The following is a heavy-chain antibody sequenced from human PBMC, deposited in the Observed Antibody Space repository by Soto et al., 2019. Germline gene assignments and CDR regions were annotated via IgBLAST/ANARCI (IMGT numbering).Heavy chain of an antibody. V-gene: IGHV3-23*01. Sequence: GGSLRLSCAASGFTFSSYAMSWVSQAPGKGLEWVSAISGSGGSTYYADSVKGRFTISRDNSKNTLYLQMNSLRAEDTAVYYCAKDREDIVLMVYAFDAFDIWGQGTMVTVSS. CDR1: GFTFSSYA. CDR2: ISGSGGST. CDR3: AKDREDIVLMVYAFDAFDI. J-gene: IGHJ3*02. D-gene: IGHD2-8*01.